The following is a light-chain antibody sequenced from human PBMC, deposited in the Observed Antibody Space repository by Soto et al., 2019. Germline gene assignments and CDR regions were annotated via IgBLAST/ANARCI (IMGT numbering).Light chain of an antibody. V-gene: IGKV1-5*01. CDR3: QQYNHYWT. CDR1: QSISSW. CDR2: DAS. J-gene: IGKJ1*01. Sequence: DIQMTQSPSTLSASVGYIGTITCRASQSISSWLAWYQQKPGKAPKVLIYDASSLESGVPSRFSGSGSGTEFSLTISSLQPDDFATYYCQQYNHYWTFGQGTKVDIK.